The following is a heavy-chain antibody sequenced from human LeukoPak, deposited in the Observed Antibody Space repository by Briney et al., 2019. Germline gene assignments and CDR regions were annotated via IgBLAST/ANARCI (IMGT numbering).Heavy chain of an antibody. CDR1: GFTFSSYS. D-gene: IGHD3-9*01. CDR3: ARDWNFFPGGDILTGYRDPEEYYFDY. J-gene: IGHJ4*02. CDR2: ISSSSSYI. V-gene: IGHV3-21*01. Sequence: PGGSLRLSCAASGFTFSSYSMNWVRQAPGKGLEWVSSISSSSSYIYYADSVKGRFTISRDNAKNSLYLQMNSLRAEDTAVYYCARDWNFFPGGDILTGYRDPEEYYFDYWGQGTLVTVSS.